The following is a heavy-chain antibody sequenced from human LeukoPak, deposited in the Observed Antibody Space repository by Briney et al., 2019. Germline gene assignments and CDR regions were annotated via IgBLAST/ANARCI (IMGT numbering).Heavy chain of an antibody. V-gene: IGHV3-13*01. CDR3: ARKRINDAFDI. CDR2: IGTAGDT. CDR1: GFTFSSYD. D-gene: IGHD2-15*01. Sequence: GGSLRLSCAASGFTFSSYDMHWVRQATGKGLEWVSAIGTAGDTYYPGSVKGRFTISRENAKNSLYLQMNSLRAEDTAVYYCARKRINDAFDIWGQGTMVTVSS. J-gene: IGHJ3*02.